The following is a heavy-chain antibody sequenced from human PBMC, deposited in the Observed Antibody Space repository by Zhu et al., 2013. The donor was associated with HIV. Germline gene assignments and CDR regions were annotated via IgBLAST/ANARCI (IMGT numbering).Heavy chain of an antibody. D-gene: IGHD1-26*01. Sequence: QVQLVQSGTEVKKPGSSVKVSCKASGDTFNTHSITWVRQAPGQGLEWMGWIIPIFGITNYVQKFQGRVTITADESTSTAYMELSSLRSEDTAVYYCAREDRETYGGAFDIVGPGDKWSPSLQ. CDR1: GDTFNTHS. CDR3: AREDRETYGGAFDI. J-gene: IGHJ3*02. CDR2: IIPIFGIT. V-gene: IGHV1-69*12.